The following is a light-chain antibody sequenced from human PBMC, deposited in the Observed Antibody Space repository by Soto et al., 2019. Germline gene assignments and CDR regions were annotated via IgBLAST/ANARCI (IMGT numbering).Light chain of an antibody. CDR1: SSDVGANNY. CDR2: EVS. V-gene: IGLV2-14*01. Sequence: QSVLTQPASVSGSPGQTITISCTGTSSDVGANNYVSWYQHHPGKTPKLIIYEVSNRPSGVSDRFSGSKSGNTASLTISALQAEDEAVYYCCSSTHTSTIVFGTGTKVTVL. CDR3: CSSTHTSTIV. J-gene: IGLJ1*01.